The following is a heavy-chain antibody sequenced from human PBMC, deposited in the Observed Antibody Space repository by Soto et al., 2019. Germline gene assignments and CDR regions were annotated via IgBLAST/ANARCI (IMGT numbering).Heavy chain of an antibody. CDR1: GGSISSSSYY. Sequence: SETLSLTCTVSGGSISSSSYYWGWIRQPPGKGLEWIGSIYYSGSTYYNPSLKSRVTISVDTSKNQFSLKLSSVTAADTAVYYCARQRGSSSFFARLWFGPWGRGTLVAVSS. CDR3: ARQRGSSSFFARLWFGP. CDR2: IYYSGST. V-gene: IGHV4-39*01. D-gene: IGHD6-6*01. J-gene: IGHJ5*02.